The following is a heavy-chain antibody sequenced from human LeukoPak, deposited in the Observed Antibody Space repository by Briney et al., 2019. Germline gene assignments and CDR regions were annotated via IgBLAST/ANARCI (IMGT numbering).Heavy chain of an antibody. Sequence: ASVKVSCKASGYTFTSYYMHWVRQAPGQGLEWMGIINPSGGSTSYAQKFQGRVTMTRDTSTSTVYMELSSLRSEDTAVYYCARDLVRFLEWVLPRFDYWGQGTLVTVSS. J-gene: IGHJ4*02. D-gene: IGHD3-3*01. CDR1: GYTFTSYY. V-gene: IGHV1-46*01. CDR3: ARDLVRFLEWVLPRFDY. CDR2: INPSGGST.